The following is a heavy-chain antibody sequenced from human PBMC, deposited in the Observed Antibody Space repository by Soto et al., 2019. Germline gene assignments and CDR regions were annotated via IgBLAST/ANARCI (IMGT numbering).Heavy chain of an antibody. D-gene: IGHD1-1*01. J-gene: IGHJ3*01. CDR3: ATWHELEHAYDV. CDR1: GLTVSGKKY. V-gene: IGHV3-53*01. CDR2: LYDVDGT. Sequence: DVQLVESGGGLIQPGESLRLSCAAFGLTVSGKKYVAWVRQAPGKGLEWVSALYDVDGTYYADSLKGRFTTSTDSSKTTVYLPMNDLIPDDTAVYYCATWHELEHAYDVWGQGTTVTVSS.